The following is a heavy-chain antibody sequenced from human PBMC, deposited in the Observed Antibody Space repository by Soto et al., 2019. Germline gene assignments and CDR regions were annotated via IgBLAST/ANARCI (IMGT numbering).Heavy chain of an antibody. J-gene: IGHJ6*03. V-gene: IGHV4-31*11. D-gene: IGHD2-2*01. CDR2: IYYSGST. CDR3: AREVPAAMGGVPYYYMDV. CDR1: GGSLSSGNFY. Sequence: QVQLQESGPGLVRPSQTLSLTCAVSGGSLSSGNFYWNWIRQHPGKGLEWIGYIYYSGSTYYNPPLNSRVTISVDTSNNQFSLKLGSVTAADTAVYYCAREVPAAMGGVPYYYMDVWGKGTTVTVSS.